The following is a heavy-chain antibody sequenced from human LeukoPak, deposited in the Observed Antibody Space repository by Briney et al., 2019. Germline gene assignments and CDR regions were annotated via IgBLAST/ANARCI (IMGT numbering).Heavy chain of an antibody. Sequence: GGSLRLSCAASGFIFDDYAMHWVRQAPGKGLEWVSLISGDGGSTFADSVGGRFTISRDNSKNSLSLQMNSLTTEDTALYYCAKEEYSHTTNYFDNWGQGILVTVSS. V-gene: IGHV3-43*02. CDR1: GFIFDDYA. J-gene: IGHJ4*02. CDR3: AKEEYSHTTNYFDN. D-gene: IGHD2-8*01. CDR2: ISGDGGST.